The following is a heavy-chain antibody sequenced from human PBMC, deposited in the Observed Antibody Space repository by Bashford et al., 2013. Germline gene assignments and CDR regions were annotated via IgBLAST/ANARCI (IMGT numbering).Heavy chain of an antibody. D-gene: IGHD3-22*01. V-gene: IGHV1-69*13. Sequence: SVKVSCKASGGTFSSYVISWVRQAPGLGLEWMGGIIPIFGTPNYAQKFQGRVTITADESTSTAFMELNSLRSEDTAVYYCATGRRRSGYTFDYWGQGTLVTVSS. CDR2: IIPIFGTP. CDR1: GGTFSSYV. CDR3: ATGRRRSGYTFDY. J-gene: IGHJ4*02.